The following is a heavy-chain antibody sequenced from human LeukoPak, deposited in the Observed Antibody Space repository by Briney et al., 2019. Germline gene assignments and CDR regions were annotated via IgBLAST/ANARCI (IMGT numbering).Heavy chain of an antibody. Sequence: PSETLSLTCAVSGGSISSSNWWSWVRQPPGKGLEWIGEIYHSGSTNYNPSLKSRVTISVDKSKHQFSLKLSSVTAADTAVYYCARVSYYDSSGDDAFDIWGQGTMVTVSS. J-gene: IGHJ3*02. CDR1: GGSISSSNW. D-gene: IGHD3-22*01. CDR3: ARVSYYDSSGDDAFDI. CDR2: IYHSGST. V-gene: IGHV4-4*02.